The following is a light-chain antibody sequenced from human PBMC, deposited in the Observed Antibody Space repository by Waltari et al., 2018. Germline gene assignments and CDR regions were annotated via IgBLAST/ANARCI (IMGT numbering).Light chain of an antibody. CDR2: RAS. CDR3: QHYGSSLMYT. CDR1: QSVSSSY. J-gene: IGKJ2*01. V-gene: IGKV3-20*01. Sequence: EIVLTQSPGTLSLSPGERATLSCRASQSVSSSYLAWYQQKPGQAPRLLIYRASSRATGIPDRFSGSGSGTDFTLTISRLEPEDVAVYYCQHYGSSLMYTFGQGTKLEIK.